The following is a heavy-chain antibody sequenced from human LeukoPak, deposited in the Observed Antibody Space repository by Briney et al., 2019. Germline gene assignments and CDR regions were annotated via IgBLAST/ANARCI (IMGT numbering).Heavy chain of an antibody. Sequence: GGSLRLSCAASGFTFSSYSMNWVRQAPGKGLEWVSSISSSSSYIYYADSVKGRFTISRDNTKNSLYLQMNSLRAEDTAVYYCARGKTGTGETTMDVWGKGTTVTVSS. V-gene: IGHV3-21*01. CDR1: GFTFSSYS. J-gene: IGHJ6*03. CDR2: ISSSSSYI. D-gene: IGHD1-7*01. CDR3: ARGKTGTGETTMDV.